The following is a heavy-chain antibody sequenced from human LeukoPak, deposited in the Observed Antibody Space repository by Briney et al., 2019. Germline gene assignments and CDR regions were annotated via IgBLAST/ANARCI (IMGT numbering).Heavy chain of an antibody. V-gene: IGHV3-7*01. J-gene: IGHJ4*02. CDR1: GFTFSSYW. CDR2: IKQDGSEK. Sequence: SGGSLRLSCAASGFTFSSYWMSWVRQAPGKGLEWVANIKQDGSEKNYVDSVKGRFTISRDNAKTSLYLQMNGLRAEDTAVYYCARSLWPEDYWGQGTLVTVSS. D-gene: IGHD5-18*01. CDR3: ARSLWPEDY.